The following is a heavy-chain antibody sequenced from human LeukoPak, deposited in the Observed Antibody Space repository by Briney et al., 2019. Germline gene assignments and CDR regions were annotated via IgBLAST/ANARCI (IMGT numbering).Heavy chain of an antibody. Sequence: GASVTVSYKASGYTFTSYGMSWVGQAPGQGREGMGWISAYNGNRNYVQKLQGRVTINTDTSTRTDYMELRRVRSDDTAVYYCARDRDIVVVPAATDRKYYYYYMDVWGKGTTVTVSS. CDR3: ARDRDIVVVPAATDRKYYYYYMDV. D-gene: IGHD2-2*01. V-gene: IGHV1-18*01. J-gene: IGHJ6*03. CDR1: GYTFTSYG. CDR2: ISAYNGNR.